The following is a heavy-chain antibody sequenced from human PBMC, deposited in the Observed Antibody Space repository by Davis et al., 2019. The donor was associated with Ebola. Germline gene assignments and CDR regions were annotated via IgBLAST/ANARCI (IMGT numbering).Heavy chain of an antibody. V-gene: IGHV3-7*01. D-gene: IGHD6-19*01. Sequence: PGGSLRLSCAASGFTVSSNYMSWVRQAPGKGLEWVANIKQDGSEKYYVDSVKGRFTISRDNAKNSLYLQMNSLRAEDTAVYYCARCSSGWYCPTGFDYWGQGTLVTVSS. CDR3: ARCSSGWYCPTGFDY. J-gene: IGHJ4*02. CDR2: IKQDGSEK. CDR1: GFTVSSNY.